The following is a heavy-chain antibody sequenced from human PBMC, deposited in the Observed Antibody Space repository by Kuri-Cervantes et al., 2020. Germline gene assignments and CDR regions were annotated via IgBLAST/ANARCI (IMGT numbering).Heavy chain of an antibody. CDR3: AKYLVANYYYYYMDV. V-gene: IGHV3-9*01. D-gene: IGHD5-12*01. J-gene: IGHJ6*03. Sequence: SLKISCAASGFTFDDYAMHWVRQAPGKGLEWVSGISWNSGSIGYADSVKGRFTISRDNSKNTLYLQMNSLRAEDTAVYYCAKYLVANYYYYYMDVWGKGTTVTVSS. CDR2: ISWNSGSI. CDR1: GFTFDDYA.